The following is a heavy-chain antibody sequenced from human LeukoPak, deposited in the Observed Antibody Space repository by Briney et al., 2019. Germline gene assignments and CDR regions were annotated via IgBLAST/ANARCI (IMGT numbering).Heavy chain of an antibody. V-gene: IGHV3-23*01. CDR3: AKGGVYSSGWDYFDY. CDR1: GFTFGSYW. D-gene: IGHD6-19*01. CDR2: ISGSGGST. Sequence: GGSLRLSCAASGFTFGSYWMSWVRQAPGKGLEWVSAISGSGGSTYYADSVKGRFTISRDNSKNTLYLQMNTLRAEDTAIYYCAKGGVYSSGWDYFDYWGQGTLVTVSS. J-gene: IGHJ4*02.